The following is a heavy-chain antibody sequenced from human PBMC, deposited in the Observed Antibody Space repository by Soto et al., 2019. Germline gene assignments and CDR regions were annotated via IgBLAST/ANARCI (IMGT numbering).Heavy chain of an antibody. Sequence: SETLSLTCTVSGASISGFYWSWIRKSAGKGLEWIGRIYATGTTDYNPSLKSRVMMSVDTSKKQFSLKLRSVTAADTAVYYCVRDGTKTLWDWFDPWGQGMSVTVSS. V-gene: IGHV4-4*07. J-gene: IGHJ5*02. CDR1: GASISGFY. D-gene: IGHD1-1*01. CDR3: VRDGTKTLWDWFDP. CDR2: IYATGTT.